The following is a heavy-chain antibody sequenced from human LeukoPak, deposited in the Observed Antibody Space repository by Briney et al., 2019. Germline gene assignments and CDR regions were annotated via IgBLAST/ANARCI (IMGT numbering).Heavy chain of an antibody. CDR2: ISWNSGSI. V-gene: IGHV3-9*01. J-gene: IGHJ4*02. Sequence: GGSLRLSCAVSGFTFDDYAMHWVRQAPGKGLEWVSGISWNSGSIGYADSVKGRFTISRDNAKNSLYLQMNSLRAEDTALYYCAKDTYYYDSSGYCVWGQGTLVTVSS. D-gene: IGHD3-22*01. CDR3: AKDTYYYDSSGYCV. CDR1: GFTFDDYA.